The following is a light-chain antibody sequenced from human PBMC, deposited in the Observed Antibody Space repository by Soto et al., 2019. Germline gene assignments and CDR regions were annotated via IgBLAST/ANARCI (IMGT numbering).Light chain of an antibody. Sequence: DIQMTQSPSSLSASVGDRVSITCRASHGISRYLNWYQQKPGKAPNLLIFGASNLQSGVPSRFSGSASGTDFTLTISSLQREDFATYFCQQSYTSLPTFGQGTKVELK. J-gene: IGKJ1*01. CDR1: HGISRY. CDR2: GAS. CDR3: QQSYTSLPT. V-gene: IGKV1-39*01.